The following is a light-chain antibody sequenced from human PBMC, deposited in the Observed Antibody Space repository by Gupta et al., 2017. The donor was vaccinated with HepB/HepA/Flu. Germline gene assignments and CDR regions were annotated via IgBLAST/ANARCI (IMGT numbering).Light chain of an antibody. CDR2: AAS. J-gene: IGKJ1*01. V-gene: IGKV1-6*01. Sequence: AIQMTQSPSSLSASVGDRVTISCRASQGIGNDVGWYQHTPGKAPKLLIYAASTLESGVPTRFSGGGSGTEFTLSISRLQPEDFAVYYCRQEVNCPRTFGQGTKVEIK. CDR3: RQEVNCPRT. CDR1: QGIGND.